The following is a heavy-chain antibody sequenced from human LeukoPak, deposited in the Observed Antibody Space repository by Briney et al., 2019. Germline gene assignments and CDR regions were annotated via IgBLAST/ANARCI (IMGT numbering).Heavy chain of an antibody. J-gene: IGHJ4*02. Sequence: GGSLRLSCAASGFTFSSYAMHWVRQAPGKGLEWVAVISYDGSNKYYADSVKGRFTISRDNSKNTLYLQMNSLRAEDTAVYYCAREGAYSSSPGPFFDYWGQGTLVTVSS. CDR1: GFTFSSYA. V-gene: IGHV3-30-3*01. D-gene: IGHD6-6*01. CDR2: ISYDGSNK. CDR3: AREGAYSSSPGPFFDY.